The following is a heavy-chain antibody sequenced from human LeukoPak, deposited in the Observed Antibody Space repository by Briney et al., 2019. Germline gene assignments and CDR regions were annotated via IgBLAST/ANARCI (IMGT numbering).Heavy chain of an antibody. CDR1: GYTFSDYD. V-gene: IGHV1-8*01. Sequence: ASVKVSCKASGYTFSDYDINWVRQAAGQGLEWMGWMNPITGSTGYVQKLRGRIIMTRDTSITTAFMELTSLTSDDTAIYYCARVKRFPTVWFDPWGQGTLVSVSS. J-gene: IGHJ5*02. CDR2: MNPITGST. CDR3: ARVKRFPTVWFDP. D-gene: IGHD3-10*01.